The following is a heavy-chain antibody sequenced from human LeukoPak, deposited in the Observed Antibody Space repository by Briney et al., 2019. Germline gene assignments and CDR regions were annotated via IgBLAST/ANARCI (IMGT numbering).Heavy chain of an antibody. CDR1: GGSISSSSYY. J-gene: IGHJ3*02. CDR2: IYYSGST. V-gene: IGHV4-39*07. CDR3: AKVVLPWFGELQPDAFDI. D-gene: IGHD3-10*01. Sequence: SETLSLTCTLSGGSISSSSYYWGWIRQPPGKGLEWIGSIYYSGSTYYNPSLKSRVTISVDTSKNQFSLKLSSVTAADTALYYCAKVVLPWFGELQPDAFDIWGQGTMVTVSS.